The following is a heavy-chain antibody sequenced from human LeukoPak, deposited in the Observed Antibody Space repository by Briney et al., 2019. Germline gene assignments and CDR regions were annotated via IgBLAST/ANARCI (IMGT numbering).Heavy chain of an antibody. J-gene: IGHJ6*02. CDR3: ARDLILGDSTGYDSYYYYGLDV. CDR2: INPSGGST. Sequence: GASVKVSCKASGYTFTSYYMHWVRQAPGQGLEWMGIINPSGGSTSYAQKFQGRVTMTRDTSTSTVYMELSSLRSEDTAVYYCARDLILGDSTGYDSYYYYGLDVWGQGTTVTVSS. V-gene: IGHV1-46*01. CDR1: GYTFTSYY. D-gene: IGHD3-22*01.